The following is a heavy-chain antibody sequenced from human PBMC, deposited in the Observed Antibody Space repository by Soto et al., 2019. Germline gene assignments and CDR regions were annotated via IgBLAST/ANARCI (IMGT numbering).Heavy chain of an antibody. J-gene: IGHJ4*02. V-gene: IGHV3-30*18. Sequence: QVQLVESGGGVVQPGRSLRLSCAASGFTFSSYGMHWVRQAPGKGLEWVAVISYDGSNKYYADSVKGRFTISRDNSKNTLYLQMNSLRAEDTAVYYCANDLLGGFDYWGQGTLVTVSS. CDR2: ISYDGSNK. CDR3: ANDLLGGFDY. D-gene: IGHD2-15*01. CDR1: GFTFSSYG.